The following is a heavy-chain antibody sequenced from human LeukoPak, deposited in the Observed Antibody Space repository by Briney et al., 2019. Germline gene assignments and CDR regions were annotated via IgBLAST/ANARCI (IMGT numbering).Heavy chain of an antibody. D-gene: IGHD3-10*01. CDR1: GFTFSSYS. CDR3: ARDLDYYRSGSYSID. CDR2: ISDSGSTI. Sequence: GGSLRLSCAASGFTFSSYSMNWVRQAPGKGLEWVSYISDSGSTIYYADSVKGRFTISRDNAKNSLYLQMNSLRDEDTAMYYCARDLDYYRSGSYSIDWGQGTLVTVSS. J-gene: IGHJ4*02. V-gene: IGHV3-48*02.